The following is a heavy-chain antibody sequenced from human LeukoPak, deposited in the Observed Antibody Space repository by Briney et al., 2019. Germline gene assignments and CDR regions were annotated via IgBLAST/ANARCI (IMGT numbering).Heavy chain of an antibody. V-gene: IGHV5-10-1*01. J-gene: IGHJ4*02. Sequence: GESLKISCKGSGYSFTSYWISWVRQMPGKGLEWMGRIVPSDSYTNYSPSFQGHVTISADKSISTAYLQWGSLKASATAMYYCASYCSGTSCSNFDYWGQGTLVTVSS. CDR3: ASYCSGTSCSNFDY. CDR2: IVPSDSYT. D-gene: IGHD2-15*01. CDR1: GYSFTSYW.